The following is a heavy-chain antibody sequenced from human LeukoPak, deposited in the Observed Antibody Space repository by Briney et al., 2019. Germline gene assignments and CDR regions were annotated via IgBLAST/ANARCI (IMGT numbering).Heavy chain of an antibody. Sequence: GGSLRLSCAASGFTFSSYAMSWVRQAPGKGLEWVSAISGSGGSTYYADSVKGRFTISRDNSKNTLYLQMNSLRAEDTAVYYCAKEYYDILTGFRYFDYWGQGTLVTVSS. J-gene: IGHJ4*02. CDR1: GFTFSSYA. CDR2: ISGSGGST. D-gene: IGHD3-9*01. CDR3: AKEYYDILTGFRYFDY. V-gene: IGHV3-23*01.